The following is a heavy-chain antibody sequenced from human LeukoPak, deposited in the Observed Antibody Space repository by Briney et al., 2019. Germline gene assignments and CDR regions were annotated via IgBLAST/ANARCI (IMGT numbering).Heavy chain of an antibody. V-gene: IGHV4-59*01. CDR3: ARGRSNYYGMDV. Sequence: SETLSLTCSVSDGSINSYYWNWIRRPPGKGLEWIGYIYYNGNTNYSPSLKSRVTLSVDTSKNLFSLKVSSVTAADTAVYYCARGRSNYYGMDVWGQGTTVTVSS. CDR1: DGSINSYY. J-gene: IGHJ6*02. D-gene: IGHD1-26*01. CDR2: IYYNGNT.